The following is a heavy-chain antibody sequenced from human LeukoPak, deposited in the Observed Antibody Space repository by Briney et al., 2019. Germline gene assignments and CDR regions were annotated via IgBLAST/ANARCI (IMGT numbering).Heavy chain of an antibody. J-gene: IGHJ5*02. CDR2: ISSSGSYI. Sequence: GGSLRLSCAASGFTFSSYAMHWVRQAPGKGLEWVSSISSSGSYIYYLDSVRGRFTISRDNAKNSLYLQMNSLRAEDTAVYYCARVVNWFDPWGQGTLVTVSS. V-gene: IGHV3-21*01. CDR1: GFTFSSYA. D-gene: IGHD2-15*01. CDR3: ARVVNWFDP.